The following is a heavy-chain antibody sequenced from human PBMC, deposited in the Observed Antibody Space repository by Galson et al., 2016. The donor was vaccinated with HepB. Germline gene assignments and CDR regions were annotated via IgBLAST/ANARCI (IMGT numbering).Heavy chain of an antibody. CDR2: INISGGST. Sequence: SLRLSCASSKITFTGNAMSWVRQAPGKGLQWVSTINISGGSTYYADSVKGRFTISRDNSKNTLFLQMSSLRAEDTAVYFCAKHTTWYYGSEDQWGQGTLVTVSS. V-gene: IGHV3-23*01. D-gene: IGHD2/OR15-2a*01. CDR3: AKHTTWYYGSEDQ. J-gene: IGHJ4*02. CDR1: KITFTGNA.